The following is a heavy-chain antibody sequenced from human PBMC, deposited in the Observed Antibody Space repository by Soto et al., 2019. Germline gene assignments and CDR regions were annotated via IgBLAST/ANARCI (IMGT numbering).Heavy chain of an antibody. D-gene: IGHD3-10*01. CDR2: IREDGKEI. V-gene: IGHV3-7*01. Sequence: PVGSLSLSCAASGFTLSSYWMAWVRQTPGKGLEFVANIREDGKEINYVDSVKGRFTISRDNAKNSLFLQMNSLRDDDTAVYYCGTDQWGGAFDIGGQGTMVNIS. J-gene: IGHJ3*02. CDR3: GTDQWGGAFDI. CDR1: GFTLSSYW.